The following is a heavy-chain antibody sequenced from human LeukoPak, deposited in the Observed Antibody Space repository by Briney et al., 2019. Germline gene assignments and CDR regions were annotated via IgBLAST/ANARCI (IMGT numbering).Heavy chain of an antibody. V-gene: IGHV3-23*01. CDR1: GFTFAYYA. CDR2: ISDSGGST. CDR3: AKAGDSGELVDIDD. J-gene: IGHJ4*02. Sequence: PGGSLRLSCAASGFTFAYYAMTWVRQAPGKGLEWVPGISDSGGSTNYADSVKGRFTISRDNSKNTLYLQMNSLRGDDTAVYYCAKAGDSGELVDIDDWGQGTLVTVSS. D-gene: IGHD5-12*01.